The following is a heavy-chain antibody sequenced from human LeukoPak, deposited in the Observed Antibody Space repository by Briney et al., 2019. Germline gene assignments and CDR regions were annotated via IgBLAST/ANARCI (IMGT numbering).Heavy chain of an antibody. V-gene: IGHV3-23*01. J-gene: IGHJ4*02. Sequence: GGSLRLSCAASGFNFSDYTMTWVRQAPGKGLEWVSAISGSGGRTYYADSVKGRFTISRDNSKNTLYLQMNSLRAEDTAVYYCAKDVSGSIAVAGFFDYWGQGTLVTVSS. D-gene: IGHD6-19*01. CDR3: AKDVSGSIAVAGFFDY. CDR1: GFNFSDYT. CDR2: ISGSGGRT.